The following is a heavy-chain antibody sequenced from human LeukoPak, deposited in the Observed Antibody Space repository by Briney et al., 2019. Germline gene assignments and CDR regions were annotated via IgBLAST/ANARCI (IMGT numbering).Heavy chain of an antibody. D-gene: IGHD6-19*01. CDR3: AKDLGGEQWPRYYYYGMDV. J-gene: IGHJ6*02. CDR1: GGTFSSYA. Sequence: SVKVSCKASGGTFSSYAISWVRQAPGQGLEWMGGIIPIFGTANYAQKFQGRVTITADESTSTAYMELSSLRSEDTAVYYCAKDLGGEQWPRYYYYGMDVWGQGTTVTVSS. CDR2: IIPIFGTA. V-gene: IGHV1-69*13.